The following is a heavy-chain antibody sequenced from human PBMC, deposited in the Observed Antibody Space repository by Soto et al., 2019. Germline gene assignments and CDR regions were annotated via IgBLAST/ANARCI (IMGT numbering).Heavy chain of an antibody. CDR1: GFTFSSYW. J-gene: IGHJ4*02. CDR2: IKQDGSEK. D-gene: IGHD2-2*01. CDR3: ARSRYQLLCCDF. Sequence: EVQQVESGGGLVQPGGSLRLSCAASGFTFSSYWTNWVRQAPGKGLEWVANIKQDGSEKYYVDSVKGRFTISRDNAKNSLYLQMNSLRAEDTAMYYCARSRYQLLCCDFWGQRTLVTVSS. V-gene: IGHV3-7*01.